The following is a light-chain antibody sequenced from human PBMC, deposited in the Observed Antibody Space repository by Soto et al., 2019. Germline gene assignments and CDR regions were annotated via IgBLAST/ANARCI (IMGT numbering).Light chain of an antibody. V-gene: IGKV3-15*01. CDR1: QSVSSN. CDR3: QQYNNWLRT. Sequence: EIVLTQSPGTLSLSPGERATLSCRASQSVSSNLAWYQQKPGQAPRLLIYGAPTRATGIPARFSGSGSGTEFTLTISSLQSEDFAVYYCQQYNNWLRTFGQGTTGDIK. J-gene: IGKJ1*01. CDR2: GAP.